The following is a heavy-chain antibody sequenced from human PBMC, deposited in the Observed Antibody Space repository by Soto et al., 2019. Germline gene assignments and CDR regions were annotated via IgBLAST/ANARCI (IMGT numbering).Heavy chain of an antibody. D-gene: IGHD3-22*01. V-gene: IGHV1-18*04. Sequence: ASVKVSCKASGYTFTSYGISWVRQAPGQGLEWMGWISAYNGNTNYAQKLQGRVTMTTDTSTSTAYMELRSLRSDDTAVYYCARGYYYDSSGYLDAFDIWGQGTMVTVSS. CDR2: ISAYNGNT. CDR3: ARGYYYDSSGYLDAFDI. J-gene: IGHJ3*02. CDR1: GYTFTSYG.